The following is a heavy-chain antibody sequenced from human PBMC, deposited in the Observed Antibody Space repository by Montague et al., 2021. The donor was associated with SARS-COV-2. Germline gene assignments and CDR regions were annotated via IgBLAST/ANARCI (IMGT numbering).Heavy chain of an antibody. CDR2: ISYRGSA. Sequence: SETLSLTCAVYGGSFSDYKWTSIRQSPGKGLEWLGQISYRGSANYNPSLKSRLTISVDTAKNQFSLKLTSANVADTAVYYCTRGAPGYWGQGTLVTVSS. J-gene: IGHJ4*02. CDR1: GGSFSDYK. CDR3: TRGAPGY. V-gene: IGHV4-34*01.